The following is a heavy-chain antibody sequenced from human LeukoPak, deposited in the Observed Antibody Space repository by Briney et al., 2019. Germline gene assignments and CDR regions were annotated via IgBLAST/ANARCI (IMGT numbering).Heavy chain of an antibody. CDR2: IKHDGSEK. CDR3: ANDRGWSTSGYYLYYFED. D-gene: IGHD3-3*01. CDR1: GFIFTNYF. V-gene: IGHV3-7*01. J-gene: IGHJ4*01. Sequence: GGSLRLSCAASGFIFTNYFMSWVRQAPGKGLEWVASIKHDGSEKYYVDSVRGRFTISRDNTMNSLYLQMSSLRAEDTAVYYCANDRGWSTSGYYLYYFEDWGQGTLVTYSS.